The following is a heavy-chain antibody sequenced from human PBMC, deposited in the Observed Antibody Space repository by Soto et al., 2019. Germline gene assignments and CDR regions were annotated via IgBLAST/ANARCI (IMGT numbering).Heavy chain of an antibody. Sequence: EVQLMESGGGLVQPGGSLRLSCTVSGFTVSTNYMNWVRQAPGKGLEWGSVIFPDGSTYYTDSVKGRFTISRDNSKNTVYLQMNSLRAEDTAVYFCARRALPHAFVDYWGQGTLVTVSS. V-gene: IGHV3-66*01. CDR2: IFPDGST. CDR1: GFTVSTNY. J-gene: IGHJ4*02. D-gene: IGHD2-15*01. CDR3: ARRALPHAFVDY.